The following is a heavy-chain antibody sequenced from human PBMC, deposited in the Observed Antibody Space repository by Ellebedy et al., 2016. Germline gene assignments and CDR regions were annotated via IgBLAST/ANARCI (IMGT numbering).Heavy chain of an antibody. V-gene: IGHV4-4*07. CDR1: GGSISSYY. CDR2: INNSGRT. Sequence: SETLSLTXTVSGGSISSYYWSWIRQPAGKGLEWIGRINNSGRTNYNHSLKSRVTMSVDTSKNQFSLKLRSVTAADTAVYYCARTLGGGWIPFEYWGQGTLVTVSS. D-gene: IGHD6-19*01. J-gene: IGHJ4*02. CDR3: ARTLGGGWIPFEY.